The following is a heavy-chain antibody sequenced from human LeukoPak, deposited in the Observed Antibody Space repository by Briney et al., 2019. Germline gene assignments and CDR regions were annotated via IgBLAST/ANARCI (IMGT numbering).Heavy chain of an antibody. CDR2: IYSGGST. D-gene: IGHD3-9*01. CDR3: ARDVLTGVFDY. Sequence: GGSLSLSCAASGFTVSSNYMSWVRQAPGKGLEWVSVIYSGGSTYYADSVKGRFTISRDNSKNTLYLQMNSLRAEDTAVYYCARDVLTGVFDYWGQGTLVTVSS. CDR1: GFTVSSNY. V-gene: IGHV3-53*01. J-gene: IGHJ4*02.